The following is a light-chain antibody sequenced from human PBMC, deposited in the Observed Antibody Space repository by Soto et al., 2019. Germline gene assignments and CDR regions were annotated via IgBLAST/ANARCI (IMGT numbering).Light chain of an antibody. Sequence: QSVLTQPPSASGTPGQTVTISCSGGSSNIGKNDVYWYQQLPGTAPKLLIYRNYQRPSGVPARFSGSKSGTSASLAISGLRSEDEADYHCAAWDDSLSGPVVFGGGTKVTVL. CDR1: SSNIGKND. CDR2: RNY. J-gene: IGLJ2*01. V-gene: IGLV1-47*01. CDR3: AAWDDSLSGPVV.